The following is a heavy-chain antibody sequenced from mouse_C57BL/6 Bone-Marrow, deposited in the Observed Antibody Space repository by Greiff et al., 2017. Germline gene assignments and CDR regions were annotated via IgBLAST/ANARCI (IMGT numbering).Heavy chain of an antibody. CDR3: ASRGLGRNYAMDY. CDR1: GFTFSSYG. D-gene: IGHD4-1*01. V-gene: IGHV5-6*01. J-gene: IGHJ4*01. Sequence: HLVESGGDLVKPGGSLKLSCAASGFTFSSYGMSWVRQTPDKRLEWVATISSGGSYTYYPDSVKGRFTISRDNAKNTLYLQMSSLKSEDTAMYYCASRGLGRNYAMDYWGQGTSVTVSS. CDR2: ISSGGSYT.